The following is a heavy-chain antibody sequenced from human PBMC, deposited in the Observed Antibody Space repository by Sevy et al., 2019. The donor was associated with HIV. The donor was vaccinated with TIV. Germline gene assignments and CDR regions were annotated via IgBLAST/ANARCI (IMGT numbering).Heavy chain of an antibody. CDR3: ARDLPSIAAAGKGWGDNWFDP. D-gene: IGHD6-13*01. CDR1: GFTFSSYW. CDR2: IKQDGSEK. J-gene: IGHJ5*02. V-gene: IGHV3-7*01. Sequence: GGSLRLSCAASGFTFSSYWMSWVRQAPGKGLEWVANIKQDGSEKYYVDSVKGRFTISRDNAKNSLYLQMNSLRAEDTAVYYCARDLPSIAAAGKGWGDNWFDPWGQGTLVTVSS.